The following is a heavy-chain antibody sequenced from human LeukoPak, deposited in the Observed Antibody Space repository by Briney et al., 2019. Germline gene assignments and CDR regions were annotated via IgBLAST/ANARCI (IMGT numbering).Heavy chain of an antibody. CDR3: ARAHYYDSSGWFDP. D-gene: IGHD3-22*01. J-gene: IGHJ5*02. V-gene: IGHV3-23*01. CDR1: GFTFSSYA. Sequence: GGSLRLACAASGFTFSSYAMSWVRQAPGKGLEWVSAISGSGGSTYYADSVKGRFTISRDNSKNTLYLQMNSLRAEDTAVYYCARAHYYDSSGWFDPWGQGTLVTVSS. CDR2: ISGSGGST.